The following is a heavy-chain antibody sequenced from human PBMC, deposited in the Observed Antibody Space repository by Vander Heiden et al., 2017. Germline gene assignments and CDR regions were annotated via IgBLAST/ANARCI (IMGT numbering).Heavy chain of an antibody. V-gene: IGHV3-30-3*01. CDR1: GFTFSSYA. Sequence: QVQLVESGGGVVQPGRSLRLSCAASGFTFSSYAIHWVRQAPGKGLELVAVISYDGSNKYYADAVKGRFTISRDNSKNTLYLQMNSLRAEDTAVYYCARGGEEYYYDSSGFCDYWGQGTLVTVSS. CDR2: ISYDGSNK. CDR3: ARGGEEYYYDSSGFCDY. D-gene: IGHD3-22*01. J-gene: IGHJ4*02.